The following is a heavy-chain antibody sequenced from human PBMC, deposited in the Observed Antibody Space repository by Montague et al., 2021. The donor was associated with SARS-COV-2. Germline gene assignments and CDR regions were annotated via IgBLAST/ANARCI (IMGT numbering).Heavy chain of an antibody. CDR2: IYTSGST. V-gene: IGHV4-61*02. Sequence: TLSLTCTVSGGSISSGSYYWSWIRQPAGKGLEWIGRIYTSGSTNYNPSLESRVTISVDTSKNQFSLKLSSVTAADTAVYYCAREVYQLPNTYYYYYGMDVWGQGTTVTVSS. J-gene: IGHJ6*02. CDR1: GGSISSGSYY. D-gene: IGHD2-2*01. CDR3: AREVYQLPNTYYYYYGMDV.